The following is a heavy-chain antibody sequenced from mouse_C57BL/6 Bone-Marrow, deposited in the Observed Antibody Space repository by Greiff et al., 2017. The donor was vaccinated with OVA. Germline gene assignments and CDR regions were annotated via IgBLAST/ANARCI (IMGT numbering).Heavy chain of an antibody. Sequence: QVHVKQSGAELVKPGASVKLSCKASGYTFTEYTIHWVKQRSGQGLEWIGWFYPGSGSIKYNEKFKDKATLTADKSSSTVYMELSRLTSEDSAVYFCARHEERSSSFAYWGQGTLVTVSA. J-gene: IGHJ3*01. CDR3: ARHEERSSSFAY. CDR1: GYTFTEYT. D-gene: IGHD1-1*01. CDR2: FYPGSGSI. V-gene: IGHV1-62-2*01.